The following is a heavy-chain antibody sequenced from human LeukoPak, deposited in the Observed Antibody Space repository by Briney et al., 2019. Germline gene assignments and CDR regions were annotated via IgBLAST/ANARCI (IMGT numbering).Heavy chain of an antibody. CDR3: AKDDAWLRFGE. D-gene: IGHD3-10*01. CDR1: GFTFSNHG. V-gene: IGHV3-23*01. J-gene: IGHJ4*02. Sequence: GGSLRLSCAASGFTFSNHGMNWVRQAPGKGLEWVSGISPSGDITYYADSGKGRFTISRDSSKNTLYLEVISLTAEDTAVYYCAKDDAWLRFGEWSQGTLVTVSS. CDR2: ISPSGDIT.